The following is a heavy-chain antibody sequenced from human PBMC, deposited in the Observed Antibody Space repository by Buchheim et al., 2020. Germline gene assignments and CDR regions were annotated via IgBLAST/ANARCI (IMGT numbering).Heavy chain of an antibody. CDR2: ISYDGSNK. CDR3: AKDRLKWELLPLGY. V-gene: IGHV3-30*18. D-gene: IGHD1-26*01. CDR1: GFTFSSYG. J-gene: IGHJ4*02. Sequence: QVQLVESGGGVVQPGRSLRLSCAASGFTFSSYGMHWVRQAPGKGLEWVAVISYDGSNKYYADSVKGRFTISRDNSKNTLYLQMNSLRAEDTAVYYCAKDRLKWELLPLGYWGQGTL.